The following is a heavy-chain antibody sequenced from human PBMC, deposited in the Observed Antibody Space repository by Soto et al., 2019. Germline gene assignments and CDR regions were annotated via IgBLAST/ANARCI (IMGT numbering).Heavy chain of an antibody. Sequence: GGSLRLSCAASGFTFSSYAMSWVRQAPGKGLEWVSAISGSGGSTYYADSVKGRFTISRDNSKNTLYLQMNSLRAEDTAVYYCAKGYEQQLVRKQISLGFDYWGQGTLVTVSS. D-gene: IGHD6-13*01. CDR2: ISGSGGST. V-gene: IGHV3-23*01. CDR1: GFTFSSYA. CDR3: AKGYEQQLVRKQISLGFDY. J-gene: IGHJ4*02.